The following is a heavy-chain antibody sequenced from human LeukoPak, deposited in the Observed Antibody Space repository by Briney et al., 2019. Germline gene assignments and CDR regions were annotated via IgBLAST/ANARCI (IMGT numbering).Heavy chain of an antibody. CDR1: GGSISSSSYY. D-gene: IGHD3-22*01. CDR3: ARLTYYYDSSGYFGGMDV. J-gene: IGHJ6*02. V-gene: IGHV4-39*07. CDR2: IYYSGST. Sequence: SETLSLTCTVSGGSISSSSYYWGWIRQPPGKGLEWIGSIYYSGSTYYNPSLKSRVTISVDTSKNQFSLKLSSVTAADTAVYYCARLTYYYDSSGYFGGMDVWGQGTTVTVSS.